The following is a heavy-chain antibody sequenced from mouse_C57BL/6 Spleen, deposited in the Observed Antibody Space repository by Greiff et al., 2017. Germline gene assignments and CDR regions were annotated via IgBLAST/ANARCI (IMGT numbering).Heavy chain of an antibody. J-gene: IGHJ2*01. CDR1: GYTFTDYE. V-gene: IGHV1-15*01. CDR3: TRGNRGY. CDR2: IDPETGGT. Sequence: VQLQQSGAELVRPGASVTLSCKASGYTFTDYEMHWVKQTPVQGLEWIGAIDPETGGTAYNQKFKGKAILTADKSSSTAYMELRSLTSEDSAVYYGTRGNRGYWGQGTTLTVSS.